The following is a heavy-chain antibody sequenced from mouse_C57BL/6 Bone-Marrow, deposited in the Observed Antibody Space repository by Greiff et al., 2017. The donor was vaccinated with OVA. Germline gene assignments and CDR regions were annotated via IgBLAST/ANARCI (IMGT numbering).Heavy chain of an antibody. CDR2: ISSGSSTI. V-gene: IGHV5-17*01. J-gene: IGHJ3*01. Sequence: EVMLVESGGGLVKPGGSLKLSCAASGFTFSDYGMHWVRQAPEKGLEWVAYISSGSSTIYYADTVKGRFTISRDNAKNTLFLQMTSLRSEDTAMYYCAGGGYYPAWFAYWGQGTLVTVSA. CDR3: AGGGYYPAWFAY. D-gene: IGHD2-3*01. CDR1: GFTFSDYG.